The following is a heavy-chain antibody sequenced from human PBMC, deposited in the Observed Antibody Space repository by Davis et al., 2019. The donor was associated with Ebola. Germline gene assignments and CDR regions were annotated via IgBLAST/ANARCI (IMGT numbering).Heavy chain of an antibody. J-gene: IGHJ4*02. CDR1: GYTFTSYG. Sequence: ASVKVSCKASGYTFTSYGISWVRQATGQGLEWMGWMNPNSGNTGYAQKFQGRVTMTRNTSISTAYMELSSLRSEDTAVYYCARVGTTVTTFDYWGQGTLVTVSS. V-gene: IGHV1-8*02. CDR2: MNPNSGNT. CDR3: ARVGTTVTTFDY. D-gene: IGHD4-17*01.